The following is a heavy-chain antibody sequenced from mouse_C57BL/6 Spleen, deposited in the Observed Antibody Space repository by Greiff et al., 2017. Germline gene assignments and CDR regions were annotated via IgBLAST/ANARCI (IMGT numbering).Heavy chain of an antibody. V-gene: IGHV1-39*01. D-gene: IGHD1-1*01. Sequence: VQLQQSGPELVKPGASVKISCKASGYSFTDYNMNWVKQSNGKNLEWIGVINPNYGTTSYNQKFKGKATLTVDQSSSTAYMQLNSLTSEDSAVYYCARAEFITTVVAPFDYWGQGTTLTVSS. CDR1: GYSFTDYN. J-gene: IGHJ2*01. CDR3: ARAEFITTVVAPFDY. CDR2: INPNYGTT.